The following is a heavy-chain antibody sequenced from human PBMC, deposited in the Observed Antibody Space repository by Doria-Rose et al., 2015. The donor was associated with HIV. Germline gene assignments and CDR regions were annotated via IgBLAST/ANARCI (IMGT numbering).Heavy chain of an antibody. CDR2: IYYSGTT. CDR1: GGSVASGTPY. CDR3: AKQAVNWFDP. V-gene: IGHV4-39*01. Sequence: GPGLVKPSETLSLTCTVSGGSVASGTPYWDWIRQTPGKGLEWIGTIYYSGTTYYNPSLRGRVTISLHTSKNQHSLKLTSVTAADTGVYYCAKQAVNWFDPWGQGSLVTVSS. D-gene: IGHD6-25*01. J-gene: IGHJ5*02.